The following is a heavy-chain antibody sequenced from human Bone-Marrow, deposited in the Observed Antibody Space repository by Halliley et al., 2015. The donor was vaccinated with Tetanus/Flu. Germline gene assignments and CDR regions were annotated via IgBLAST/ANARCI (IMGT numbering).Heavy chain of an antibody. J-gene: IGHJ4*02. D-gene: IGHD2-2*03. Sequence: SLRLSCAASGLTFRNYAMAWVRQAPGKGLEWVSAISGSSGSTYFAESVKGRFTIYRDDSKNTLTLEMNSLRAEDSAVYYCAKDRSFRTGSSSGYDHWGQGTLVTVSS. CDR3: AKDRSFRTGSSSGYDH. CDR1: GLTFRNYA. V-gene: IGHV3-23*01. CDR2: ISGSSGST.